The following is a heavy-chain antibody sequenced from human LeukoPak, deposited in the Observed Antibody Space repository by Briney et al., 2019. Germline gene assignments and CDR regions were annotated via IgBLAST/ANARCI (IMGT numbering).Heavy chain of an antibody. CDR3: TRHKGSSWYDPGNWFDP. D-gene: IGHD6-13*01. CDR2: IRSKANSYAT. J-gene: IGHJ5*02. Sequence: GSLRLSFAASWFTFRGSAMHLVRQASGKGLEWVGRIRSKANSYATAYAASVKGRFTISRDDSKNTAYLQMNSLKTEDTAVYYCTRHKGSSWYDPGNWFDPWGQGTLVTVSS. CDR1: WFTFRGSA. V-gene: IGHV3-73*01.